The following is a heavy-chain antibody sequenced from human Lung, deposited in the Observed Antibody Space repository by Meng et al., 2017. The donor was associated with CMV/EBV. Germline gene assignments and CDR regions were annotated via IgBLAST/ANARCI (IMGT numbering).Heavy chain of an antibody. CDR2: ISWNSGSI. CDR3: AKESSGFDY. D-gene: IGHD6-19*01. CDR1: GFTFDDYA. J-gene: IGHJ4*02. V-gene: IGHV3-9*01. Sequence: SLKISCAASGFTFDDYAMHWVRQAPGKGLEWVSGISWNSGSIGYADSVKGRFTISRDNAKNSLYLQMNSLRAEDTALYYCAKESSGFDYWGQGTLVTASS.